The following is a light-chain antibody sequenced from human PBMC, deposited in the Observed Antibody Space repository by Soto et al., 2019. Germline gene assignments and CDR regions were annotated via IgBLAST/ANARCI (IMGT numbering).Light chain of an antibody. CDR2: DAS. CDR3: QQRSNWPLYT. Sequence: EVLLTQSPATLSLSPGERATLSCRASHYVTSYLAWYQHKPGQAPRLLIYDASNRATGIPARFSGSGSGTDFTLTISSLEPEDFAVYYCQQRSNWPLYTFGQGTRLE. V-gene: IGKV3-11*01. J-gene: IGKJ2*01. CDR1: HYVTSY.